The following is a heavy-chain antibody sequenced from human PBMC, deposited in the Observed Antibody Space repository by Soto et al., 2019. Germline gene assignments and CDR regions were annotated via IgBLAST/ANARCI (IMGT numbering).Heavy chain of an antibody. CDR3: ARADFGVHEYFDL. Sequence: QVQLQESGPGLVKPSQTLSLTCTVSGGSIRSDGNYWSWIRQHPGKGLEWIGYIYYSGSTYYNPSLKSRVTISVDTSKNHFSLKLSSVTAADTAVYYCARADFGVHEYFDLWGRGTLVTVSS. CDR1: GGSIRSDGNY. V-gene: IGHV4-31*03. D-gene: IGHD3-3*01. J-gene: IGHJ2*01. CDR2: IYYSGST.